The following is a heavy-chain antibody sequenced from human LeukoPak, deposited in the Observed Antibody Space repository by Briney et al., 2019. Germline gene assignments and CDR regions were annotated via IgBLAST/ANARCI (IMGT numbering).Heavy chain of an antibody. CDR2: ISSSSSYI. CDR1: GFTFSSYS. V-gene: IGHV3-21*01. D-gene: IGHD3-10*01. CDR3: ARGTSMVRGLAPDY. Sequence: PGGSLRLSCAASGFTFSSYSMNWVRQAPGKGLEWVSSISSSSSYIYYADSVKGRFTISRDNAKNSLYLQMNSLRAEDTAVYYCARGTSMVRGLAPDYWGQGTLVTVSS. J-gene: IGHJ4*02.